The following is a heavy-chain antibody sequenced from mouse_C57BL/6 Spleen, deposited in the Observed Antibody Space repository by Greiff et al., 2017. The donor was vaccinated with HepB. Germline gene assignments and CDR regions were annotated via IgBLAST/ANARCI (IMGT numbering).Heavy chain of an antibody. CDR2: IYPGRGNT. D-gene: IGHD2-4*01. Sequence: VQLQQPGAELVKPGASVKMSCKASGYTFTSYWITWVKQRPGQGLEWIGDIYPGRGNTNYNEKFKSKATLTVDTSSSTASMQLSSLTSEDSAVYYYARGLRHAMDYWGQGTSVTVSS. CDR3: ARGLRHAMDY. V-gene: IGHV1-55*01. CDR1: GYTFTSYW. J-gene: IGHJ4*01.